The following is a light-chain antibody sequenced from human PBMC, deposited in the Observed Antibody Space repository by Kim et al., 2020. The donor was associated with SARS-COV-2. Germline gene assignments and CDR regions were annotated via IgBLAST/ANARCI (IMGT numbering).Light chain of an antibody. J-gene: IGKJ4*01. Sequence: AAVGDRVTITCQASQDHNTYLKWYQQKPGKAPKIQKYGVSNLHTGGPSRFSGSGTGTELTIISSSLQPEDIATYYCQQYNNLPLTFGGGTKVDIK. CDR1: QDHNTY. CDR3: QQYNNLPLT. V-gene: IGKV1-33*01. CDR2: GVS.